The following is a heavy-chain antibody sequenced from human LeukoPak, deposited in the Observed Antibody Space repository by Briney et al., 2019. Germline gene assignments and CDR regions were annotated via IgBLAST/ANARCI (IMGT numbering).Heavy chain of an antibody. D-gene: IGHD5-12*01. Sequence: ASVKVSCKVSGYTLTELSMHWVRQAPGQGLEWMGWISTYNGNTNYAQRLQGRVTMTTDTSASSAYMELSSLRSEDTAVYYCARFGHSSYDSWFDPWGQGTLVTVSS. CDR2: ISTYNGNT. V-gene: IGHV1-18*01. CDR1: GYTLTELS. J-gene: IGHJ5*02. CDR3: ARFGHSSYDSWFDP.